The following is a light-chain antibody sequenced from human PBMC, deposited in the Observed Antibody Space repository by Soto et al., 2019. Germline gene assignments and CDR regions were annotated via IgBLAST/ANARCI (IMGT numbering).Light chain of an antibody. V-gene: IGKV1-9*01. CDR3: QQLNSLLT. CDR1: QGMSSF. J-gene: IGKJ4*01. Sequence: IQLTQSPSSLSASVGDRVTITCRASQGMSSFLAWYQQKPGKAPKLLIYGASTLQSGVPSRFSGSGSGTDFTLTISSLQPEDFATYYCQQLNSLLTFGGGTKVEIK. CDR2: GAS.